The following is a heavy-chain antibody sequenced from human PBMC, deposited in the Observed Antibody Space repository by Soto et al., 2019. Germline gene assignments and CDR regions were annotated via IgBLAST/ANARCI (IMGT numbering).Heavy chain of an antibody. CDR3: AKDNGLWFLSYFDY. CDR2: ISGSGGST. Sequence: QSGGSLRLSCAASGFTFSSYAMSWVRQAPGKGLEWVSAISGSGGSTYYADSVKGRFTISRDNSKNTLYLQMNSLRAEDTAVYYCAKDNGLWFLSYFDYWGQGTLVTVSS. V-gene: IGHV3-23*01. CDR1: GFTFSSYA. D-gene: IGHD5-18*01. J-gene: IGHJ4*02.